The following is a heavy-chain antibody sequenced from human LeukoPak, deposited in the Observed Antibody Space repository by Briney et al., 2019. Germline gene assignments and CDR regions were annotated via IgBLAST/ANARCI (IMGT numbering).Heavy chain of an antibody. J-gene: IGHJ6*03. CDR3: ATGDCSSSNCQNYYYYYMDV. D-gene: IGHD2-2*01. V-gene: IGHV1-24*01. Sequence: ASVKVSCKVSGYTLTELSMHWVRQAPGKGLEWMGGFDPEDGETIYAQKFQGRVTMTEDTSTDTAYMELSSLRSEDTAVYYCATGDCSSSNCQNYYYYYMDVWGKGTTVTVSS. CDR1: GYTLTELS. CDR2: FDPEDGET.